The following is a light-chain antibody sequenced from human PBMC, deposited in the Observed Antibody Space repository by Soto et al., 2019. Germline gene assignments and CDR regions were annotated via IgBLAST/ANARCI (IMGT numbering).Light chain of an antibody. V-gene: IGKV1-39*01. Sequence: DIQMTQSPSSLSASVGDRVTITCRASQSISSYLNWYQQKPGKAPKLLIYAASSLQSGVPSRFSGRGSGTDFTLTISSLQPEDFATYYCQQSYSTLTRTFGQGTKVEIK. J-gene: IGKJ1*01. CDR1: QSISSY. CDR3: QQSYSTLTRT. CDR2: AAS.